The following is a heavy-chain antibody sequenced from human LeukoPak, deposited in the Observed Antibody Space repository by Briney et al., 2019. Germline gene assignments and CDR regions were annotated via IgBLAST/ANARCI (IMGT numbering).Heavy chain of an antibody. CDR1: GFTVDDYA. CDR3: AKDIGAVAGYAFDI. J-gene: IGHJ3*02. D-gene: IGHD6-19*01. CDR2: ISWNSGSI. V-gene: IGHV3-9*01. Sequence: GGSLRLSCAASGFTVDDYAMHWVRQAPGKGLEWVSGISWNSGSISYADSVKGRFTISRDNAKNSLYLQMNSLRAEDTALYYCAKDIGAVAGYAFDIWGQGTMVTVSS.